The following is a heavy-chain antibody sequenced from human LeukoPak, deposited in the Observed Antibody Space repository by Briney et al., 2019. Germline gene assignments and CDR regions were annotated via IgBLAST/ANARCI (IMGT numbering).Heavy chain of an antibody. CDR3: ARRGVDTAYALDY. Sequence: ASVKVSCKASGYTFTDSYMHWVRQAPGQGLKWMAWINPNSGATNHAQRFQGRITMTRDTSISTAYMELSRLRSDDTGVYYCARRGVDTAYALDYWGQGTLVTVSS. J-gene: IGHJ4*02. D-gene: IGHD5-18*01. CDR2: INPNSGAT. CDR1: GYTFTDSY. V-gene: IGHV1-2*02.